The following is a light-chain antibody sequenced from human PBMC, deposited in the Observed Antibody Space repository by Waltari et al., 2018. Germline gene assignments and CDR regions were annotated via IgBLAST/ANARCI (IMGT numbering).Light chain of an antibody. Sequence: QSVLTQPPSASGTPGQRVIISCSGSTSHIGTNYVYWYQQLPGTAPKVLIYRNNPGPSRVPDRFSGSKSGTSASLAISGLRSEDEADYYCAAWDDSLRAVVFGGGTKLCVL. CDR3: AAWDDSLRAVV. CDR1: TSHIGTNY. CDR2: RNN. V-gene: IGLV1-47*01. J-gene: IGLJ2*01.